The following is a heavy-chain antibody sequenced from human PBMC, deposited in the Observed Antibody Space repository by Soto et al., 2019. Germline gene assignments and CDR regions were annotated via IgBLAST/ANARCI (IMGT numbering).Heavy chain of an antibody. CDR3: AGIRDKHYGMDV. V-gene: IGHV3-21*01. CDR2: ISSSGSYI. CDR1: GFTFSSYS. J-gene: IGHJ6*02. Sequence: PGGSLRLSCAASGFTFSSYSMNWVRQAPGKGLEWVSSISSSGSYIFYADSVKGRFTISRDNAKNSLYLQMNSLRVEDTAVYYCAGIRDKHYGMDVWGQGTTVTVSS.